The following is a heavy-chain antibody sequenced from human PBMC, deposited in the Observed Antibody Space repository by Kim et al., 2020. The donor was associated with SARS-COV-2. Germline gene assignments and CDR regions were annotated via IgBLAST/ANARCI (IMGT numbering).Heavy chain of an antibody. CDR1: GFTFSDAP. D-gene: IGHD1-7*01. CDR3: TRILGTTLAVWGAFDV. V-gene: IGHV3-73*01. J-gene: IGHJ3*01. Sequence: GGSLRLSCAASGFTFSDAPIHWVRQASGRGLEWVGRIKSKTYSYATSYAASVKGRFTISRDDSESTAYLQMNSLKTEDTAVYYCTRILGTTLAVWGAFDVWGQGTTVTVSS. CDR2: IKSKTYSYAT.